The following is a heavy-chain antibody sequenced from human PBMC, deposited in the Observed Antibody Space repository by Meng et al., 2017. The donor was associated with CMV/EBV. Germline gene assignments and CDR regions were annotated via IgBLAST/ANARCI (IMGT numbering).Heavy chain of an antibody. D-gene: IGHD2-15*01. CDR2: ITSSSDYV. V-gene: IGHV3-21*04. CDR1: GFTFRTYN. Sequence: GESLKISCAASGFTFRTYNMNWVRQAPGKGLEWVSSITSSSDYVRYAGSVKGRFTISRDNAKNALYLQMNNVRAEDTAVYYCARSRSGPPLHDAFDIWGQGTMVTVSS. J-gene: IGHJ3*02. CDR3: ARSRSGPPLHDAFDI.